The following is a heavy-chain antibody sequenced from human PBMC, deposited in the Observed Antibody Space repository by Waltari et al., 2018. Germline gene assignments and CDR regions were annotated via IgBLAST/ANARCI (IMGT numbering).Heavy chain of an antibody. CDR3: ARDNTPPYSSSWYGFDY. V-gene: IGHV1-2*02. Sequence: QVQLVQSGAEVKKPGASVKVSCKASGYTFTGYYMHWVRQAPGQGLEWMGWINPNSGGTNYAQKFQGRVTMTRDTSISTAYMELSRLRSDDTAVYYCARDNTPPYSSSWYGFDYWGQGTLVTVSS. J-gene: IGHJ4*02. CDR1: GYTFTGYY. CDR2: INPNSGGT. D-gene: IGHD6-13*01.